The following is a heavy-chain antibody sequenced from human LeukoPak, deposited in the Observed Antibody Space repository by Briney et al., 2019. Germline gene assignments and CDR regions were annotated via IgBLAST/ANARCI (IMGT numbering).Heavy chain of an antibody. V-gene: IGHV3-64*01. J-gene: IGHJ4*02. Sequence: GGSLRLSCAASGFTVSSYAIHWVRQAPGKGLEYVSGISSNGGSTYYANSVKGRFTISRDNSQNTLYLQMGSLRAEDMAVYYCARGLGYCSGGSCYPPFDYWAREPWSPSPQ. D-gene: IGHD2-15*01. CDR3: ARGLGYCSGGSCYPPFDY. CDR2: ISSNGGST. CDR1: GFTVSSYA.